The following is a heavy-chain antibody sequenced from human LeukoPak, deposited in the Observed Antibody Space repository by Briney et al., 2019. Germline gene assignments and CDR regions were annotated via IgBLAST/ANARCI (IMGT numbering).Heavy chain of an antibody. CDR3: AKTALYQLPDY. J-gene: IGHJ4*02. D-gene: IGHD2-2*01. Sequence: GGSLRLSCAASGFTFSSYAMHWVRQAPGKGLEYVSAISSNGGSTYYANSVKGRFTISRDNSKNTLYLQMGSLRAEDMAVYYCAKTALYQLPDYWGQGTLVTVSS. CDR2: ISSNGGST. V-gene: IGHV3-64*01. CDR1: GFTFSSYA.